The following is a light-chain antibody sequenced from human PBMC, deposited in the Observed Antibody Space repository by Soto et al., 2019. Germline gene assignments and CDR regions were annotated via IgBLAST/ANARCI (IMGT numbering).Light chain of an antibody. J-gene: IGKJ5*01. Sequence: QSPSTLSVSVGDRVTITCRASQSISTWLAWYQQKPGKAPNLLIYKASSLESGVPSRFSGSGSGTEFTLTISSLQPDDFATYYCHHYNSYPITFGQGTRL. V-gene: IGKV1-5*03. CDR1: QSISTW. CDR3: HHYNSYPIT. CDR2: KAS.